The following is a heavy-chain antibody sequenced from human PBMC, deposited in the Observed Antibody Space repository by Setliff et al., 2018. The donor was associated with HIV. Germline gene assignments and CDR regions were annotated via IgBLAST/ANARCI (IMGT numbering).Heavy chain of an antibody. J-gene: IGHJ4*02. CDR1: GGSLSGYY. CDR2: VSHTGST. CDR3: ARQGAVTGHSFDS. V-gene: IGHV4-34*01. Sequence: PSETLSLTCAVYGGSLSGYYWRWIRQPPGKGLEWIGDVSHTGSTNYNPSLKSRITISADTPKNQFSLKLNSVTAADTAVYYCARQGAVTGHSFDSWGQGALVTVSS. D-gene: IGHD6-19*01.